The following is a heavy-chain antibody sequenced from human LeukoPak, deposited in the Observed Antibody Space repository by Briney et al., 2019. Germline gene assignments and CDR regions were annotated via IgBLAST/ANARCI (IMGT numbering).Heavy chain of an antibody. CDR1: GFTFSSYG. V-gene: IGHV3-30*18. CDR2: ISYDGSNK. J-gene: IGHJ5*02. Sequence: QPGRSLRLSCAASGFTFSSYGMHWVRQAPGKGLEWVAVISYDGSNKYYADSVKGRFTISRDNSKNTLYLQMNSLRAEDTAVYYCAKLDYGDYDWFDPWGQGTLVTVSS. CDR3: AKLDYGDYDWFDP. D-gene: IGHD4-17*01.